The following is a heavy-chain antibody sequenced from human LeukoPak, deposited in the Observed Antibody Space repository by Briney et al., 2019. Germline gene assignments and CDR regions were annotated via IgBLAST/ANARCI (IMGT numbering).Heavy chain of an antibody. V-gene: IGHV4-30-4*08. Sequence: SETLSLTCTVSGGSISSGDYFWSWIGQSPGKGLEWIGYIYYSGSAHYNSSLKSRVTISVDTSKNQFSLKLSPVTAADTAVYYCARDPHYHDRSGSFVWGQGTMVTVSS. J-gene: IGHJ3*01. CDR3: ARDPHYHDRSGSFV. D-gene: IGHD3-22*01. CDR1: GGSISSGDYF. CDR2: IYYSGSA.